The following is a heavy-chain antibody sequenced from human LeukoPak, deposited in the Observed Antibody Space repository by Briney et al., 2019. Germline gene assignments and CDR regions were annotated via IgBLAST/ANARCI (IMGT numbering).Heavy chain of an antibody. D-gene: IGHD3-16*01. CDR2: LNTYNGDT. CDR3: ARADPAFAEYYFDY. V-gene: IGHV1-18*01. CDR1: GGTFSRYA. J-gene: IGHJ4*02. Sequence: ASVNVSCKASGGTFSRYAISWVRQAPGQGLEWMGWLNTYNGDTKYAQKLQGRVTMTTDTSTSTAYMELRSLRSDDTAVYYCARADPAFAEYYFDYWGQGTLVTVSS.